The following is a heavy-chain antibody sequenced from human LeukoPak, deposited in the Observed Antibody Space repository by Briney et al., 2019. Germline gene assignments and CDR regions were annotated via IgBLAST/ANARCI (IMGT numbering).Heavy chain of an antibody. CDR2: ISYDGSNK. CDR3: ARGTGSGWTGAFDY. Sequence: GGSLTLSCAASGFTFSSYGMHWVRQAPGKGLEWVAVISYDGSNKYYADSVKGRFTISRDNSKNTLSLQMNSLRAEDTAVYYCARGTGSGWTGAFDYWGQGTLVTVSS. V-gene: IGHV3-30*03. CDR1: GFTFSSYG. J-gene: IGHJ4*02. D-gene: IGHD6-19*01.